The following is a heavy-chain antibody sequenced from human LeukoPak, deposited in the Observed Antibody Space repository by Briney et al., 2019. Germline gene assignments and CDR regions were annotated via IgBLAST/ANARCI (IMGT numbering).Heavy chain of an antibody. Sequence: PSETLSLTCTVSGYSINSGYYWGWIRQPAGKGLEWIGRIYSSGSTNYNPSLKSRVTISVDTSKTQFSLKLSSVTAADTAVYYCARGGGMDAFDIWGQGTMVTVSS. V-gene: IGHV4-38-2*02. J-gene: IGHJ3*02. CDR1: GYSINSGYY. D-gene: IGHD2-15*01. CDR2: IYSSGST. CDR3: ARGGGMDAFDI.